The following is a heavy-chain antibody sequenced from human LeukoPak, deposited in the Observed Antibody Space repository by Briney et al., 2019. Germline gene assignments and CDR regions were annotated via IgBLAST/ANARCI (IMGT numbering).Heavy chain of an antibody. CDR3: ARDGYSSGWTGFDP. D-gene: IGHD6-19*01. Sequence: SETLSLTCTVSGGSISSYYWSWIRQPPGKGLEWIGYIYYSGSTNYNPSLKSRVTISVDTSKNQFSLKLSSVTAADTAVYYWARDGYSSGWTGFDPWGQGTLVTVSS. CDR1: GGSISSYY. J-gene: IGHJ5*02. CDR2: IYYSGST. V-gene: IGHV4-59*01.